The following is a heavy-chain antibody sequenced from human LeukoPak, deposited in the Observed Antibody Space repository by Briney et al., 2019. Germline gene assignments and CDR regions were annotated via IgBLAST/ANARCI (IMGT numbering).Heavy chain of an antibody. V-gene: IGHV4-59*01. J-gene: IGHJ4*02. CDR1: GGSISSYY. Sequence: SETLSLTCTVSGGSISSYYWTWIRQPPGKGLEWIGYIYYSGSTDYNPSLKSRVAISVDTSKNQFSLKLNSVTAADTAVYYCARDRGYYYDSSGYGLFDYWGQGTLVTVSS. D-gene: IGHD3-22*01. CDR2: IYYSGST. CDR3: ARDRGYYYDSSGYGLFDY.